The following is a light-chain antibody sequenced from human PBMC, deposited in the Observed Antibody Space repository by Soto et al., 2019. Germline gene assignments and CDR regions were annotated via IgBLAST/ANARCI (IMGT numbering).Light chain of an antibody. CDR1: QIVGRNY. CDR2: GAS. Sequence: EIVLTQSPGTLSLSPGERATLSCRASQIVGRNYLAWYQQKPGQTPRLLIHGASNRATGIPDRISGSGSETDFTLIISRLEPEDFAVYYCQQYASSPLTFGGGTKVEIK. CDR3: QQYASSPLT. J-gene: IGKJ4*01. V-gene: IGKV3-20*01.